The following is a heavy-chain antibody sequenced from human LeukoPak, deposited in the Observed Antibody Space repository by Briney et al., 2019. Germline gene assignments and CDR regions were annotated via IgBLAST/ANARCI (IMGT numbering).Heavy chain of an antibody. J-gene: IGHJ4*02. V-gene: IGHV4-39*01. CDR3: ARGGGIGGAMGY. D-gene: IGHD5-18*01. Sequence: SETLSLTCTVSGASISSSTDYWGWIRQPPGKGLEWIANIYYSGSTYYNPSLKSRVTISVDTSKNQFSLKLSSVTAADTAVYYCARGGGIGGAMGYWGQGTLVTVSS. CDR1: GASISSSTDY. CDR2: IYYSGST.